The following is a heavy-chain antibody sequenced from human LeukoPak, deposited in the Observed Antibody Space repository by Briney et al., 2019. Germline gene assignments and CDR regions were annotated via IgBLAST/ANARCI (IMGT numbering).Heavy chain of an antibody. CDR3: VRDGDTALVPFDS. J-gene: IGHJ4*02. D-gene: IGHD5-18*01. CDR1: GFTLRLYW. V-gene: IGHV3-74*01. Sequence: GGSLTLFCRACGFTLRLYWVHCVRQAPGKGLVWVARIDSERGGIQYADSVQGRFPISRDNAKHTLYLQMNRLRGEDTAVYYCVRDGDTALVPFDSWGQGPVVTVSS. CDR2: IDSERGGI.